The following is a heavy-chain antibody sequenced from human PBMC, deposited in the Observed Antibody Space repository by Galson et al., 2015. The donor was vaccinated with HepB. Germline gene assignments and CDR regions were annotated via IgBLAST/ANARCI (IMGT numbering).Heavy chain of an antibody. CDR1: GGTFSSYA. Sequence: SVKVSCKASGGTFSSYAISWVRQAPGQGLEWMGGIIPIFGTANYAQKFQGRVTITADKSTSTAYMELSSLRSEDTAVYYCAREKISSTRPYYYYYGMDVWGQGTTVTVSS. CDR2: IIPIFGTA. CDR3: AREKISSTRPYYYYYGMDV. V-gene: IGHV1-69*06. D-gene: IGHD2-2*01. J-gene: IGHJ6*02.